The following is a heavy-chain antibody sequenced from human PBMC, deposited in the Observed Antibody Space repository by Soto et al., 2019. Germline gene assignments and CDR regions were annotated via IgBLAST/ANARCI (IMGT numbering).Heavy chain of an antibody. V-gene: IGHV4-39*01. Sequence: PSETLSLTCTVSGASISSSSYYWGWIRQPPGKGLEWIGSIYYSGSTYYNPSLKSRVTISVDTSKNQFSLKLSSVTAADTAVYYCASLPLKFDMVRGVIISGYYYGMDVWGQGTKVTVSS. J-gene: IGHJ6*02. CDR1: GASISSSSYY. CDR3: ASLPLKFDMVRGVIISGYYYGMDV. CDR2: IYYSGST. D-gene: IGHD3-10*01.